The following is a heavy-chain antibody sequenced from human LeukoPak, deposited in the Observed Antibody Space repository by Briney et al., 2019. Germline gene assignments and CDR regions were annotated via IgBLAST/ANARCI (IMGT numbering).Heavy chain of an antibody. J-gene: IGHJ4*02. Sequence: ASVKVSCKASGGTFSSYAISWVRQAPGQGLEWMGGIIPIFGTANYAQKFQGRVTITADESTSTAYMELSSLRSEDTAVYYCARLSQSGYSSGRQDYWGQGTLVTVSS. CDR1: GGTFSSYA. CDR3: ARLSQSGYSSGRQDY. V-gene: IGHV1-69*13. CDR2: IIPIFGTA. D-gene: IGHD6-19*01.